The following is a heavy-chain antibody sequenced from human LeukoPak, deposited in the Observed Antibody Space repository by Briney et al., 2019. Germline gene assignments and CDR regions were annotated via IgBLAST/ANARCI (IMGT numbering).Heavy chain of an antibody. CDR3: ARAESVVPAAMDWFDP. CDR1: GYTFTGYY. V-gene: IGHV1-2*02. Sequence: ASVKVSCKASGYTFTGYYMHWVRQAPGQGLEWMGWTNPNSGGTNYAQKFQGRVTMTRDTSISTAYMELSRLRSDDTAVYYCARAESVVPAAMDWFDPWGQGTLVTVSS. CDR2: TNPNSGGT. D-gene: IGHD2-2*01. J-gene: IGHJ5*02.